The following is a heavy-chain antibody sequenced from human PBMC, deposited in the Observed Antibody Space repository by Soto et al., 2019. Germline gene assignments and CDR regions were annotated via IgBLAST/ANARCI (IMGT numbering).Heavy chain of an antibody. CDR3: ATGEYYYDSSGSLAYGMDV. CDR2: IIPIFGTA. V-gene: IGHV1-69*13. J-gene: IGHJ6*02. Sequence: GASVKVSCKASGGTFSSYAISWVRQAPGQGLEWMGGIIPIFGTANYAQKFQGRVTITADESTSTAYMELSSLRSEDTAVYYCATGEYYYDSSGSLAYGMDVWGQGTTVIVSS. D-gene: IGHD3-22*01. CDR1: GGTFSSYA.